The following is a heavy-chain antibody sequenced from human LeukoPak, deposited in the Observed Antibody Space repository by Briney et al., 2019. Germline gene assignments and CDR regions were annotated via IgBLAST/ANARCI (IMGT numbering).Heavy chain of an antibody. Sequence: SETLSLTCTVSGGSISSGSYYWSWIRQPAGKGLEWIGRIYTSGSTNYNPSLKSRVTISVDTSKNQFSLKLSSVTAADTAVYYCAREGGTEDFWSGYSVDYWGQGTLVTVSS. CDR3: AREGGTEDFWSGYSVDY. CDR1: GGSISSGSYY. J-gene: IGHJ4*02. CDR2: IYTSGST. D-gene: IGHD3-3*01. V-gene: IGHV4-61*02.